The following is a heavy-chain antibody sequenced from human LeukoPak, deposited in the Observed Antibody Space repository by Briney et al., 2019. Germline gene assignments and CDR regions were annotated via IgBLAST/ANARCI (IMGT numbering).Heavy chain of an antibody. J-gene: IGHJ6*02. Sequence: GRSLRLSCAASGFTFSSYAMHWVRQAPGKGLEYVSAISSNGGSTYYANSVKGRFTISRDNSKNTLYLQMGSLRAEDMAVYYCARGRYSNRYHYYGMDVWGQGTTVTVSS. CDR3: ARGRYSNRYHYYGMDV. CDR1: GFTFSSYA. V-gene: IGHV3-64*01. CDR2: ISSNGGST. D-gene: IGHD3-9*01.